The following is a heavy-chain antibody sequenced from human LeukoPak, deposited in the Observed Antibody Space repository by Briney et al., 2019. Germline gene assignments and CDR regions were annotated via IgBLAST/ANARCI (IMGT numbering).Heavy chain of an antibody. CDR2: IYPGDSDT. CDR1: GYSFTSYW. Sequence: GESLKISCKGSGYSFTSYWIGWVRQTPGKGLEWMGIIYPGDSDTRYSPSFQGQVTISADKSISTAYLQWSSLKASDTAMYYCARPLYYYYDSSGYYSPFGYWGQGTLVTVSS. CDR3: ARPLYYYYDSSGYYSPFGY. J-gene: IGHJ4*02. V-gene: IGHV5-51*01. D-gene: IGHD3-22*01.